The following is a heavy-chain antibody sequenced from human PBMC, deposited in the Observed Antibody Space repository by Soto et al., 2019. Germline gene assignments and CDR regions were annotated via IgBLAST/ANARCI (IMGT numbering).Heavy chain of an antibody. D-gene: IGHD2-15*01. Sequence: SQTLSLTCAISGDNVSSNSVTWNWIRQSPSRGLEWLGRTYYRSKWYHDYAVFVKSRIIIDPDKSKNQFSLHLNSVTPEETAVYYCASAGRYSSASRASLDSWGKGNLVTLLL. CDR1: GDNVSSNSVT. CDR3: ASAGRYSSASRASLDS. V-gene: IGHV6-1*01. J-gene: IGHJ5*01. CDR2: TYYRSKWYH.